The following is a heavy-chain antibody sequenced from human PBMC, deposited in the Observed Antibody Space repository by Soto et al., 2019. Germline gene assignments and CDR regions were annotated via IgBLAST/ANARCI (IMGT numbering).Heavy chain of an antibody. CDR3: ARLGDFYQAFDY. J-gene: IGHJ4*02. Sequence: QVQLQESGPGLVKPSETLSLTCSVSGGSMHSYYWSWFRQPPGKGLEWIGYIYYTGTTNYFPSLHSLATISVDTSMTQFSSNLTSVTAADTAVYYCARLGDFYQAFDYWGQGTLVTVSS. V-gene: IGHV4-59*08. CDR2: IYYTGTT. D-gene: IGHD2-21*01. CDR1: GGSMHSYY.